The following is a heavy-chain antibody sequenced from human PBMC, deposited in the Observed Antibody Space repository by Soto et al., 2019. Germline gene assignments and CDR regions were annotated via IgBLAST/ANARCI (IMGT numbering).Heavy chain of an antibody. CDR3: AKDGPLCSSTSCSFYYYYYGMDV. V-gene: IGHV3-23*01. CDR1: WFTFSIYA. Sequence: VGSRILSSAASWFTFSIYAMILVRPAPGKGLKWVPAISGSGGSTYYADSVKGRFTISRDNSKNTLYLQMNSLRAEDTAVYYCAKDGPLCSSTSCSFYYYYYGMDVWGQGTTVTGSS. J-gene: IGHJ6*02. CDR2: ISGSGGST. D-gene: IGHD2-2*01.